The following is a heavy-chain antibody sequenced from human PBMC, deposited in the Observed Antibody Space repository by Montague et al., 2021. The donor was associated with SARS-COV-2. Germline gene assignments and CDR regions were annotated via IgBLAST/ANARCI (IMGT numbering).Heavy chain of an antibody. CDR1: GGSFSRYY. V-gene: IGHV4-34*01. CDR3: ARLGDGIVPSPILGLGPYYPFYYMDV. J-gene: IGHJ6*03. Sequence: SETLSLTCAVSGGSFSRYYWSWIRQPPRKGLEWIGEISQSGNTKYNPSLQSRVSISLDTSRNQFSLKVSSVTAADTAIYYCARLGDGIVPSPILGLGPYYPFYYMDVWGKGTTVTVSS. CDR2: ISQSGNT. D-gene: IGHD2-2*02.